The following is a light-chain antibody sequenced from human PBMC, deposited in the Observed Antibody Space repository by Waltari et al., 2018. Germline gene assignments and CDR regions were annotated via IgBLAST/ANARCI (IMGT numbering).Light chain of an antibody. CDR1: SLRAYY. Sequence: SSELTQDPAVSVALGQTVRITCPGDSLRAYYARGYQLKPGQAPVLVIYGKNNRPSGIPDRFSGSSSGNTASLTITGAQAEDEADYYCNSRDSSGQVVFGGGTKLTVL. CDR3: NSRDSSGQVV. CDR2: GKN. J-gene: IGLJ2*01. V-gene: IGLV3-19*01.